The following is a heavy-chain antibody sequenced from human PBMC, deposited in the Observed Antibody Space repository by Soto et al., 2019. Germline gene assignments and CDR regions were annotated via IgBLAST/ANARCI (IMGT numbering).Heavy chain of an antibody. CDR2: ISTYNANT. D-gene: IGHD6-13*01. J-gene: IGHJ1*01. Sequence: SVQVSCKASGYIFSNYGISWVRQAPGQGLEWMGWISTYNANTYYAQKFQGRVTMTTDTSTSTAYMELRSLRSDDTAVFYCARERDGSSWSSAESLHVSGKGALVTVFS. CDR1: GYIFSNYG. V-gene: IGHV1-18*01. CDR3: ARERDGSSWSSAESLHV.